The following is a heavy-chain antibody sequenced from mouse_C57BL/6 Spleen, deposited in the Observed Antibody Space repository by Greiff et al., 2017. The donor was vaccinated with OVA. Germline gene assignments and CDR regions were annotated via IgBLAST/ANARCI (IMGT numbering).Heavy chain of an antibody. Sequence: EVKLQESGPGLVKPSQSLSLTCSVTGYSITSGYYWNWIRQFPGNKLEWMGYISYDGSNNYNPSPKNRISIHRDTAKNQFFLKLSSVTTEDTATYDCARVGNYEGWFAYWGQGTLVTVSA. CDR2: ISYDGSN. CDR1: GYSITSGYY. D-gene: IGHD2-1*01. CDR3: ARVGNYEGWFAY. J-gene: IGHJ3*01. V-gene: IGHV3-6*01.